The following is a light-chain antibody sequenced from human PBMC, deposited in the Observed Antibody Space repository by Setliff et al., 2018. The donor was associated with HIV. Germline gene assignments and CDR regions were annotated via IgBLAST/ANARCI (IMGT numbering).Light chain of an antibody. Sequence: SYELTQPSSVSVAPGKTASITCGGNNIGGKSVHWYQQKPGQAPVLVIYNDSDRPSGIPERLSGSNSGTTATLTISRIEAGDEADYYCQVWDSSSDHYVFGTGTKVTVL. CDR2: NDS. V-gene: IGLV3-21*04. J-gene: IGLJ1*01. CDR3: QVWDSSSDHYV. CDR1: NIGGKS.